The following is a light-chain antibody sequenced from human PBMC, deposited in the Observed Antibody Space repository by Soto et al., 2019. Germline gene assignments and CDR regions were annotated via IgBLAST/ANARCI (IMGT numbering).Light chain of an antibody. CDR1: ESINTW. CDR3: QHHRT. J-gene: IGKJ1*01. V-gene: IGKV1-5*01. CDR2: DAS. Sequence: DFQMTQSPSTLSASVGDRVTITCRASESINTWLAWYQQKAGQAPKVLISDASSLESGVPSRFSGSGSGTEFALTISSLQPDDFATYYCQHHRTFGQGTKVDIK.